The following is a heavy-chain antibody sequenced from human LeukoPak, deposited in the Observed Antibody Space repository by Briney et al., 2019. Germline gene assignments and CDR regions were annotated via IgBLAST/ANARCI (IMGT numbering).Heavy chain of an antibody. J-gene: IGHJ4*02. D-gene: IGHD4-17*01. V-gene: IGHV4-59*01. CDR2: IYYSGST. CDR3: ARDYGDGSIDY. Sequence: SETLSLTCTVSGGSISYYYWSWIRQPPGKGLEWIGYIYYSGSTNYNSSFKSRVTISVDTSKNQFSLKLSSVTAADTAVYYCARDYGDGSIDYWGQRTLVTVSS. CDR1: GGSISYYY.